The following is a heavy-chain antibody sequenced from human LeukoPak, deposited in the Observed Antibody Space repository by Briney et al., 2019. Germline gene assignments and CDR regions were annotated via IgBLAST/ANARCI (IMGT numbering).Heavy chain of an antibody. D-gene: IGHD2-2*01. CDR1: GYTFTSYQ. CDR2: INPSAGST. CDR3: ARAIIVVVPAAISWFDP. V-gene: IGHV1-46*01. Sequence: ASVKVSCKASGYTFTSYQMHWVRQAPEHGLEWMGIINPSAGSTSYAQKFQGRVTMTRDTSTSTGYMELSRLRSDDTAVYYCARAIIVVVPAAISWFDPWGQGTLVTVSS. J-gene: IGHJ5*02.